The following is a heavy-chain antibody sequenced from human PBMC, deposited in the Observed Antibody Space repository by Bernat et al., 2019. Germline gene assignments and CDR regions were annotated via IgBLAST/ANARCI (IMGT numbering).Heavy chain of an antibody. V-gene: IGHV1-3*01. J-gene: IGHJ4*02. CDR2: INAGNGNT. CDR1: GYTFTNNA. Sequence: QVQLVQSGAEVKKPGASVEGSCKASGYTFTNNAMHWVRQAPGQRLEWMGWINAGNGNTKYSQKFQGRVTITRDTSASTAYMELISLTSEDTALYYCARGGCSGGSCFTYWGQGTLVTVST. D-gene: IGHD2-15*01. CDR3: ARGGCSGGSCFTY.